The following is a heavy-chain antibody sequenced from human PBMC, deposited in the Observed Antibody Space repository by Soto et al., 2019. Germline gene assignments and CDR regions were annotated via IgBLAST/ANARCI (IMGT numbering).Heavy chain of an antibody. J-gene: IGHJ3*02. CDR2: IYYSGST. D-gene: IGHD4-17*01. CDR1: GGSISSYY. CDR3: ARTFTALRWGDAFDI. V-gene: IGHV4-59*01. Sequence: QVQLQESGPGLVKPSEILSLTCTVSGGSISSYYWSWIRQPPGKGLEWIGYIYYSGSTNYNPSLKSRVTISVDTSKNQFSLKLSSVTAADTAVYYCARTFTALRWGDAFDIWGQGTMVTVSS.